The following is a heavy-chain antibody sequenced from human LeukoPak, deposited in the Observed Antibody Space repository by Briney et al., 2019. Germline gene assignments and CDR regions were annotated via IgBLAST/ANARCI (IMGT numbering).Heavy chain of an antibody. J-gene: IGHJ2*01. CDR1: GFTVSSNY. CDR2: IYSGGRT. D-gene: IGHD2-15*01. V-gene: IGHV3-53*01. Sequence: GGSLRLSCAASGFTVSSNYMSWVRQAPVKGLEWVSVIYSGGRTYYADSVKGRFTISRENAKNSVYLQMNTLRVGDTAVYYCAREVRESGLRYFDLWGRGTLVTVSS. CDR3: AREVRESGLRYFDL.